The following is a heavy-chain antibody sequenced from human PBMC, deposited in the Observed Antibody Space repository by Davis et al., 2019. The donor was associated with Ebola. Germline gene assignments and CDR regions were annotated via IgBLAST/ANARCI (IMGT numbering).Heavy chain of an antibody. J-gene: IGHJ4*02. D-gene: IGHD5-18*01. V-gene: IGHV1-69*02. CDR2: IIPPLGIA. CDR3: ARMVGSSGGSTYGYDY. CDR1: GYTFTNYY. Sequence: SVKVSCKASGYTFTNYYMHWVRQAPGQGLEWMGRIIPPLGIADYAQKFQGRVTITADRTTSTAYMELSSLSSEDTAVYYCARMVGSSGGSTYGYDYWGQGTLVTVSS.